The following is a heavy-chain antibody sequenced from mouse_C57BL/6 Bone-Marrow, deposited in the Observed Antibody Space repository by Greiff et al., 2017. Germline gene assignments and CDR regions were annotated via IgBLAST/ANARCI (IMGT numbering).Heavy chain of an antibody. D-gene: IGHD2-5*01. Sequence: QVQLQQPGAELVKPGASVKLSCKASGYTFTSYWMHWVKQRPGQGLEWIGMIHPNSGSTNYNEKFKSKATLTVDKSSSTAYMQLRSLTSEDSAVYYCARADVYYSKGAWFAYWGQGTLVTVSA. CDR2: IHPNSGST. CDR3: ARADVYYSKGAWFAY. V-gene: IGHV1-64*01. CDR1: GYTFTSYW. J-gene: IGHJ3*01.